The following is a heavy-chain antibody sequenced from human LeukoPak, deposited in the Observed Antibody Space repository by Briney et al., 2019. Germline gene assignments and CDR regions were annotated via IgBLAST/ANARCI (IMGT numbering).Heavy chain of an antibody. CDR3: ATLYYDILTGSPYSFHY. D-gene: IGHD3-9*01. CDR2: IYSGGST. J-gene: IGHJ4*02. Sequence: GGSLRLSCAASGFTVSNNYMSWFRQAPGKGLEWVSVIYSGGSTYYADSVKGRFTISRDNSKNTLYLQMNSLRAEDTAVYYCATLYYDILTGSPYSFHYWGQGTLVTVSS. CDR1: GFTVSNNY. V-gene: IGHV3-66*01.